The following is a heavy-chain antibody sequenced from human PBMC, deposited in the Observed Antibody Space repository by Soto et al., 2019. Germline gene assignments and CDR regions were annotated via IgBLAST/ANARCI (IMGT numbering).Heavy chain of an antibody. V-gene: IGHV3-48*01. J-gene: IGHJ3*02. Sequence: GGSLRLSCAASGFTFSSYSMNWVRQAPGKGLEWVSYISSSSSTIYYADSVKGRFTISRDNAKNSLYLQMNSLRAEDTAVYYCARMGVGVYCSGGSCYSYAFDIWGQGTMVTVSS. D-gene: IGHD2-15*01. CDR3: ARMGVGVYCSGGSCYSYAFDI. CDR2: ISSSSSTI. CDR1: GFTFSSYS.